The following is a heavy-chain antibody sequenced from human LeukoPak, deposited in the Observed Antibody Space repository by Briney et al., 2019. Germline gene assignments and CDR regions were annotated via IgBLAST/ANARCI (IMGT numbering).Heavy chain of an antibody. CDR2: IRAYNGNT. CDR1: GYTFTSYG. D-gene: IGHD1-26*01. Sequence: ASVKVSCKASGYTFTSYGISWVRQAPGQGLEWMGWIRAYNGNTNCAQKLQGRVTKTTDTSTSTAYMELRSLRSDDTAVYYCARDEGGELLEYWGQGTLVTVSS. CDR3: ARDEGGELLEY. J-gene: IGHJ4*02. V-gene: IGHV1-18*01.